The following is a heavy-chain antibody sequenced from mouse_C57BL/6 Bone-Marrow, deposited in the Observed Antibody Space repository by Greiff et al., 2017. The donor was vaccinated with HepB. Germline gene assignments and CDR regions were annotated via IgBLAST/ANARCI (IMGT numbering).Heavy chain of an antibody. V-gene: IGHV5-6*01. J-gene: IGHJ2*01. CDR1: GFTFSSYG. Sequence: DVQLVESGGDLVKPGGSLKLSCAASGFTFSSYGMSWVRQTPDKRLEWVATISSGGSYTYYPDSVKGRFTISRDNAKNTLYLQMSSLKSEDTAMYYCARPSYYGSSPFDYWGQGTTLTVSS. D-gene: IGHD1-1*01. CDR2: ISSGGSYT. CDR3: ARPSYYGSSPFDY.